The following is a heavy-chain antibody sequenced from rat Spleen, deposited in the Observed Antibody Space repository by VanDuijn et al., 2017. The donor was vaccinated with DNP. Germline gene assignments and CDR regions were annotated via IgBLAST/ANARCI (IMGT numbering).Heavy chain of an antibody. Sequence: QVQLKESGPGLVQPSQTLSLTCTVSGFSLISSSVHWVRQPPGKGREWVGAIWSGGSTDYNSGLKSRLSISRDTSKCQVFLKMNSLQTDDTAIYFCTRDYYSSSFVYWGQGTLVTVSS. V-gene: IGHV2-1*01. D-gene: IGHD1-12*01. CDR3: TRDYYSSSFVY. J-gene: IGHJ3*01. CDR1: GFSLISSS. CDR2: IWSGGST.